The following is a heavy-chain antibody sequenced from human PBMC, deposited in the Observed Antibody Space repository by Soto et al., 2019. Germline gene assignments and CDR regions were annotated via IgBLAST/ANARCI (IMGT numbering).Heavy chain of an antibody. J-gene: IGHJ4*02. CDR3: ARPHSSGYYY. Sequence: ETLSLTCTVSGGSITSDTSYWGWVRQAPGKGLEWVSSISSSSSYIYYADSVKGRFTISRDNAKNSLYLQMNSLRAEDTAVYYCARPHSSGYYYWGQGTLVTVSS. D-gene: IGHD3-22*01. V-gene: IGHV3-21*01. CDR1: GGSITSDTSY. CDR2: ISSSSSYI.